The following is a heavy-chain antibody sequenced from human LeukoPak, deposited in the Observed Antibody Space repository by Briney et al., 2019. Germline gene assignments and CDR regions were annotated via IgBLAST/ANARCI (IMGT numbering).Heavy chain of an antibody. Sequence: SETLSLTCAVYGGSFSGYYWSWIRQPPGKGLEWIGEINHSGSTNYNPSLKSRVTISVDTSKNQFSLKLSSVTAADTAVYYCARLKRSYDILTGYYPLYYYYGMDVWGKGTTVTVSS. CDR2: INHSGST. V-gene: IGHV4-34*01. D-gene: IGHD3-9*01. J-gene: IGHJ6*04. CDR3: ARLKRSYDILTGYYPLYYYYGMDV. CDR1: GGSFSGYY.